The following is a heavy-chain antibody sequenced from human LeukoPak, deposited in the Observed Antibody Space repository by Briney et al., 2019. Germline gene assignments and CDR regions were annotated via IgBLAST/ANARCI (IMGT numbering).Heavy chain of an antibody. D-gene: IGHD3-22*01. CDR3: ARIREDYYDRSGYYRQPDFDY. CDR1: GFSLSNARMG. Sequence: AGPTLVNPTETLTLTCTVSGFSLSNARMGVSWIRQPPGKALEWLAHIFSNDEKSYSTSLKSRLTISKDTSKSQVVLTMTNMDPVDTATYCCARIREDYYDRSGYYRQPDFDYWGKGTLVTVSS. V-gene: IGHV2-26*01. CDR2: IFSNDEK. J-gene: IGHJ4*02.